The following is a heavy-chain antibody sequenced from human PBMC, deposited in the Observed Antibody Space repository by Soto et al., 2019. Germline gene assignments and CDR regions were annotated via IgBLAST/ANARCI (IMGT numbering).Heavy chain of an antibody. CDR2: ISYDGSNK. CDR3: ARDLTLYGGNPNFDY. Sequence: QVQLVESGGGVVQPGRSLRLSCAASGFTFSSYAMHWVRQAPGKGLEWVAVISYDGSNKYYADSVKGRFTISRDNSKNTLYLQMNSPRAEDTAVYYCARDLTLYGGNPNFDYWGQGTLVTVSS. D-gene: IGHD4-17*01. CDR1: GFTFSSYA. J-gene: IGHJ4*02. V-gene: IGHV3-30-3*01.